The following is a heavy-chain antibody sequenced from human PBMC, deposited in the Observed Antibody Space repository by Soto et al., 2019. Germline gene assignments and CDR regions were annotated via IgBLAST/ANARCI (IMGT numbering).Heavy chain of an antibody. CDR2: ISGSGGST. Sequence: EVQLLESGGGLGQPGGSLRLSCAASGFTFSSYAMSWVRQAPGKGLEWVSAISGSGGSTYYADSVKGRFTISRDNSKNTLYLQMNSLRAEDTAVYYCAKDISLITIFGVVKHDAFEIWGQGTMVTVSS. CDR3: AKDISLITIFGVVKHDAFEI. D-gene: IGHD3-3*01. J-gene: IGHJ3*02. V-gene: IGHV3-23*01. CDR1: GFTFSSYA.